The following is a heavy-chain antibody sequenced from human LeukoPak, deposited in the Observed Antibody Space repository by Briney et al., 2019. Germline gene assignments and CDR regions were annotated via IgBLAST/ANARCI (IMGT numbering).Heavy chain of an antibody. CDR2: IDTSGST. D-gene: IGHD6-13*01. V-gene: IGHV4-61*02. CDR3: ARGHSFSSSWSRSALAI. CDR1: GGSINSGTSY. Sequence: PSQTLSPTCTLSGGSINSGTSYWNWTRHPAGKGLEWLGRIDTSGSTHNNPSLTSRVTISLDTTNNQFSLNLISVTAADTAVYYCARGHSFSSSWSRSALAIWGQGTMVTVSS. J-gene: IGHJ3*02.